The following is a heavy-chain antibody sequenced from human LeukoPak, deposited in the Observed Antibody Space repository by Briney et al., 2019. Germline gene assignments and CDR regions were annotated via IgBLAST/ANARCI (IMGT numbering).Heavy chain of an antibody. J-gene: IGHJ6*03. CDR2: INHSGST. CDR3: ARVIGITMVRGVMITIARSHGYYYYYMDV. Sequence: SETLSLTCAVYGGSFSGYYWSWIRQPPGKGLEWIGEINHSGSTTYNPSLTSRVTISVDTSKNQFSLKLSSVTAADTAVYYCARVIGITMVRGVMITIARSHGYYYYYMDVWGKGTTVTVSS. V-gene: IGHV4-34*01. CDR1: GGSFSGYY. D-gene: IGHD3-10*01.